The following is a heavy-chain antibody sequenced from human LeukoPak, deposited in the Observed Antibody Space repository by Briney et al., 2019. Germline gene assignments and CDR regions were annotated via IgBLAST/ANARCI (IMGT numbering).Heavy chain of an antibody. CDR2: INWNGGST. Sequence: GGSQRLSCAASGFTFDDYGMSWVRQAPGKGLEWVSGINWNGGSTGYADSVKGRFTISRDNAKNSLYLQMNSLRAEDTALYCCARDYYDSSGYYGPGGFDYWGQGTLVTVSS. CDR3: ARDYYDSSGYYGPGGFDY. D-gene: IGHD3-22*01. J-gene: IGHJ4*02. CDR1: GFTFDDYG. V-gene: IGHV3-20*04.